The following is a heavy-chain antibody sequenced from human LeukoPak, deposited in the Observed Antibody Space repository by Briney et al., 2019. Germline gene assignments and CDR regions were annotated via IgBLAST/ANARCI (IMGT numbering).Heavy chain of an antibody. CDR3: IRGNSFDY. CDR1: AFTFSSYW. J-gene: IGHJ4*02. D-gene: IGHD2/OR15-2a*01. Sequence: GGSLRLSCAASAFTFSSYWMRWVRHGPGKGLVWVSRINSDGSSTNYADSVKGRFTISRDNAKNTLYLQMNSLRAEDTAVYYCIRGNSFDYWGQGTLVTVSS. CDR2: INSDGSST. V-gene: IGHV3-74*01.